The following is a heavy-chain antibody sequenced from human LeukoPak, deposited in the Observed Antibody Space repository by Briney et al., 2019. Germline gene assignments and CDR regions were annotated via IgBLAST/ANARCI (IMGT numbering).Heavy chain of an antibody. J-gene: IGHJ3*02. D-gene: IGHD2-2*01. CDR1: GGSFSGYY. CDR2: INHSGST. V-gene: IGHV4-34*01. CDR3: ARHGARLGYCSSTSCRDDAFDI. Sequence: SETLSLTCAVYGGSFSGYYWSWIRQPPGKGLEWIGEINHSGSTNYNPSLKSRVTISVDTSKNQFSLKLSSVTAADTAVYYCARHGARLGYCSSTSCRDDAFDIWGQGTMVTVSS.